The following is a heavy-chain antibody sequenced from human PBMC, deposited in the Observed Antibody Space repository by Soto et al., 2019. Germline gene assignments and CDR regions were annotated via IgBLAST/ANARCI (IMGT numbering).Heavy chain of an antibody. CDR3: ARVFSDSSSFFDP. Sequence: SETLSLTCTVSGGSISSYYWSWIRQPPGKGLEWIGYIYYSGKTYYNPSLKSRVTISVDTSKNQFSLKLSSVTAADTAVYYCARVFSDSSSFFDPWGQGTLVTVSS. J-gene: IGHJ5*02. V-gene: IGHV4-59*12. D-gene: IGHD6-13*01. CDR1: GGSISSYY. CDR2: IYYSGKT.